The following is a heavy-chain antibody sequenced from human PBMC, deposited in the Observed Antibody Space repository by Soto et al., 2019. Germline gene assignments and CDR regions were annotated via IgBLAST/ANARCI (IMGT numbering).Heavy chain of an antibody. CDR3: ARDQGGEQLVDYMDV. CDR2: IWYDGSNK. Sequence: QVQLVESGGGVVQPGRFLRLSCAASGFTFSSYGMHWVRQAPGKGLEWVAVIWYDGSNKYYADSVKGRFTISRDNSKNTLYLQMNSLRAEDTAVYYCARDQGGEQLVDYMDVWGKGTTVTVSS. CDR1: GFTFSSYG. V-gene: IGHV3-33*01. D-gene: IGHD6-6*01. J-gene: IGHJ6*03.